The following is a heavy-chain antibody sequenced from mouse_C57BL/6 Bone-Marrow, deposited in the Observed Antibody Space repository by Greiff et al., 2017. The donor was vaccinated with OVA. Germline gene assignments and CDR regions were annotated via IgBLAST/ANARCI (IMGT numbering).Heavy chain of an antibody. CDR3: ARYYDYDDGTWFAY. J-gene: IGHJ3*01. Sequence: EVQGVESGGGLVKPGGSLKLSCAASGFTFSSYTMSWVRQTPEKRLEWVATISGGGGNTYYPDSVKGRFTISRDNAKNTLYLQMSSLRSEDTAWYYCARYYDYDDGTWFAYWGQGTLVTVSA. V-gene: IGHV5-9*01. D-gene: IGHD2-4*01. CDR1: GFTFSSYT. CDR2: ISGGGGNT.